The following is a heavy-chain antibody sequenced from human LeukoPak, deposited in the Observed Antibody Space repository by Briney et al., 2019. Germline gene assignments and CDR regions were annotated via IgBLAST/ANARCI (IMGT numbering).Heavy chain of an antibody. V-gene: IGHV4-59*01. CDR1: GGSISSYY. CDR3: ARVPRDGYNWWFDP. J-gene: IGHJ5*02. CDR2: IYYSGST. Sequence: PSETLSLTCTVSGGSISSYYWSWIRQPPGKGLEWIGYIYYSGSTNYNPSLKSRVTISVDTSKNQFSLKLSSVTAADTAVYYCARVPRDGYNWWFDPWGQGTLVTVSS. D-gene: IGHD5-24*01.